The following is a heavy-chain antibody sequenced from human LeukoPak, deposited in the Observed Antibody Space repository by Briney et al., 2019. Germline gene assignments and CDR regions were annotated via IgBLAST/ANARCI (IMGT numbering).Heavy chain of an antibody. CDR3: ARPLGYCSSTSCYHLNWFDP. J-gene: IGHJ5*02. D-gene: IGHD2-2*01. CDR1: GGSISSSSYY. Sequence: SETLSLTCTVSGGSISSSSYYWGWIRQPPGKGLEWIGSIYHSGSTYYNPSLKSRVTISVDTSKNQFSLKLSSVTAADTAVYYCARPLGYCSSTSCYHLNWFDPWGQGTLVTVSS. CDR2: IYHSGST. V-gene: IGHV4-39*01.